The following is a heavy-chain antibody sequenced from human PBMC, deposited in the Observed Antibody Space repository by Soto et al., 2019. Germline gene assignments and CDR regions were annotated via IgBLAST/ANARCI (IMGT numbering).Heavy chain of an antibody. CDR1: GFTFSSYA. D-gene: IGHD5-18*01. J-gene: IGHJ3*02. CDR2: ISGSGGST. V-gene: IGHV3-23*01. Sequence: GGSLRLSCAASGFTFSSYAMSWVRQAPGKGLEWVSAISGSGGSTYYADSVKGRFTISRDNSKNTLYLQMNSLRAEDTAVYYCAILVRGYSYATLDAFDIWGQGTMVTVSS. CDR3: AILVRGYSYATLDAFDI.